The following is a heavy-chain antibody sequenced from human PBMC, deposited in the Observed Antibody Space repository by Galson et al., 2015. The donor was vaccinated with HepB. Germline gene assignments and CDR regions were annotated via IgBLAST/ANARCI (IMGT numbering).Heavy chain of an antibody. Sequence: SVKVSCKASGYTFISYGISWVRQAPGQGLEWMGWISAYSGDTIYAQKFQGRLTVTTDTSTSTAYMDLRSLRSDDTAVYYCARDHAIRVDFDYWGQGTLVTVSS. J-gene: IGHJ4*02. CDR2: ISAYSGDT. V-gene: IGHV1-18*01. D-gene: IGHD5-12*01. CDR1: GYTFISYG. CDR3: ARDHAIRVDFDY.